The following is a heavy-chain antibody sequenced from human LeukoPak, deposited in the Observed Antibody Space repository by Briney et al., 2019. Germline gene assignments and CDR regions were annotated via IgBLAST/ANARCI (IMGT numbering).Heavy chain of an antibody. V-gene: IGHV4-34*01. CDR2: INHSGST. CDR3: ARGVPTILGVVIIL. D-gene: IGHD3-3*01. J-gene: IGHJ4*02. CDR1: GGSFSGYY. Sequence: SETLSLTCAVYGGSFSGYYWSWIRQPPGKGLEWIGEINHSGSTNYNPSLKSRVTISVDTSKNQFSLKLSSVTAADTAVYYCARGVPTILGVVIILWGQGTLVTVSS.